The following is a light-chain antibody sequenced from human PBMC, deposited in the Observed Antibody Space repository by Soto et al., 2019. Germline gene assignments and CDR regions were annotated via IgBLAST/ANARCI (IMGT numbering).Light chain of an antibody. J-gene: IGKJ1*01. CDR2: DAS. CDR3: HQYYNYPWS. Sequence: DIQMTQSPSTLSASVGDRVTITCRASQSISSWLAWYQQKPGKAPKLLIYDASTLESGVPSRFSGSGSGTEFTLTISSLQPDDFAAYYCHQYYNYPWSFGQGTKVEI. CDR1: QSISSW. V-gene: IGKV1-5*01.